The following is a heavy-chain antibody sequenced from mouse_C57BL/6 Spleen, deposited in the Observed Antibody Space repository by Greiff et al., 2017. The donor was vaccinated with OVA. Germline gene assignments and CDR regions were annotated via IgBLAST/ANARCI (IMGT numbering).Heavy chain of an antibody. V-gene: IGHV1-55*01. Sequence: QVQLKQPGAELVKPGASVKMSCKASGYTFTSYWITWVKQRPGQGLEWIGDIYPGSGSTNYNEKFKSKATLTVDTSSSTAYMQLSSLTSEDSAVYYCARSRDYYGSSYAMDYWGQGTSVTVSS. CDR1: GYTFTSYW. CDR2: IYPGSGST. CDR3: ARSRDYYGSSYAMDY. D-gene: IGHD1-1*01. J-gene: IGHJ4*01.